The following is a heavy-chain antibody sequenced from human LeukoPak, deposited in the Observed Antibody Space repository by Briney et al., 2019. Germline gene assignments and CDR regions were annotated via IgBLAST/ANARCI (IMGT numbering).Heavy chain of an antibody. Sequence: SETLSLTCTVSGGSISSYYWSWIRQPPGKGLEWIGYIYYSGSTNYNPSLKSRVTTSVDTSKNQFSLKLSSVTAADTAVYYCARSGGLTAMVFYWGQGTLVTVSS. D-gene: IGHD2-21*02. CDR2: IYYSGST. CDR3: ARSGGLTAMVFY. CDR1: GGSISSYY. J-gene: IGHJ4*02. V-gene: IGHV4-59*01.